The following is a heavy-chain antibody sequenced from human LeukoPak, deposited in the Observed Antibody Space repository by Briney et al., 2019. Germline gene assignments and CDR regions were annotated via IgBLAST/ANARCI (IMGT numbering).Heavy chain of an antibody. V-gene: IGHV3-23*01. Sequence: PGRSLRLSCAASGFTFSSYATSWVRQAPGKGLEWVSAISGSGGSTYYADSVKGRFTISRDNSKNTLYLQMNSLRAEDTAVYYCAKEQQWLVLEYFDYWGKGTLVTVSS. CDR1: GFTFSSYA. CDR2: ISGSGGST. CDR3: AKEQQWLVLEYFDY. D-gene: IGHD6-19*01. J-gene: IGHJ4*02.